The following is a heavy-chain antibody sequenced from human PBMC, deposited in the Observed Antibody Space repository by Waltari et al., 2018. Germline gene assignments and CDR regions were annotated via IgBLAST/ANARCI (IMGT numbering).Heavy chain of an antibody. CDR3: ARDPVDGYGHFDY. V-gene: IGHV4-4*07. D-gene: IGHD5-18*01. J-gene: IGHJ4*02. Sequence: QVQLQESGPGLVKPSETLSLTCSVSGGSMRNNHWSWIRQPAGKGLEWIGHLHSSGSTDYTPSLKSRVDVSADTSKNQFSLRLTSVTAADTAIYYCARDPVDGYGHFDYWGQGTLVTVSS. CDR1: GGSMRNNH. CDR2: LHSSGST.